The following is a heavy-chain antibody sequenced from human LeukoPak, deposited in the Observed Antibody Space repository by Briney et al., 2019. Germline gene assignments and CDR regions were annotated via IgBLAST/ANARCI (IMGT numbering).Heavy chain of an antibody. V-gene: IGHV1-18*01. J-gene: IGHJ6*02. CDR3: ARDQGVDWFGEFYYGMDV. Sequence: GASVKVSCKASGYTFTSYGISWVRQAPGQGLEWMGWISAYNGNTNYAQKLQGRVTITRDTSASTAYMELSSLRSEDTAVYYCARDQGVDWFGEFYYGMDVWGQGTTVTVSS. CDR2: ISAYNGNT. CDR1: GYTFTSYG. D-gene: IGHD3-10*01.